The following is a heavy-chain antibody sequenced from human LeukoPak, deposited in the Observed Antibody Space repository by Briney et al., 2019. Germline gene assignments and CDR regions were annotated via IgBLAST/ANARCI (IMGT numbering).Heavy chain of an antibody. D-gene: IGHD1-26*01. J-gene: IGHJ3*02. Sequence: GGSLRLSCAASGFSFSNYAMSWVPQAPGKGLDWVSTIAASGATTSFADSVEGRFTIARDNSKNTLYLQMNSLRAEDTAMYFCAKGDSGIKKGAFDIWGQGTVVTVSS. V-gene: IGHV3-23*01. CDR3: AKGDSGIKKGAFDI. CDR1: GFSFSNYA. CDR2: IAASGATT.